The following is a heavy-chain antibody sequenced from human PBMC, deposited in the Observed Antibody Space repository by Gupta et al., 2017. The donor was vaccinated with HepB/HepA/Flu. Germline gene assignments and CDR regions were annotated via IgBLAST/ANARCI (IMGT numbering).Heavy chain of an antibody. CDR1: GIIFNTAW. J-gene: IGHJ5*02. V-gene: IGHV3-15*01. CDR2: IKPKTDGETV. Sequence: QLVESGGGLVKPGGSLRLSCAASGIIFNTAWMNWVRQPPGKGLEWVGRIKPKTDGETVDYAAPVKGRFIISRDDSKNTLYLQMNSLKIDDTAVYYCTTSKLELLQYGTWFDPWGQGTRVTVSS. D-gene: IGHD3-9*01. CDR3: TTSKLELLQYGTWFDP.